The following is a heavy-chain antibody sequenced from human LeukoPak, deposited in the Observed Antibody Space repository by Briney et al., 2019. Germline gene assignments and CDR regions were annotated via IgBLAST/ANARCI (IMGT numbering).Heavy chain of an antibody. J-gene: IGHJ6*02. V-gene: IGHV3-30-3*01. Sequence: GGSLRLSCAASGFISSTYAMHWVRQAPGKGLEWVTVISYDGNNKYYADSVKGRFTISRDNSKNTLYLQMNSLRVEDTAVYYCARRGGDDQWDVWGQGTTVTVSS. CDR3: ARRGGDDQWDV. CDR1: GFISSTYA. CDR2: ISYDGNNK. D-gene: IGHD3-16*01.